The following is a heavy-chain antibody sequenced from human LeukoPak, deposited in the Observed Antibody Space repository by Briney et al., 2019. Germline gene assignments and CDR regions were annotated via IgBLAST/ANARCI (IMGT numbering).Heavy chain of an antibody. CDR2: IDQDGSEK. CDR3: ARDPHYYGSGRNPNY. Sequence: PGGSLRLSCAASGFTFSSYWMSWVRQAPGKGLEWVANIDQDGSEKYYVDSVKGRFTISRDNAKNSLYLQMNSLRAEDTAVYFCARDPHYYGSGRNPNYWGQGTLVTVSS. D-gene: IGHD3-10*01. V-gene: IGHV3-7*01. J-gene: IGHJ4*02. CDR1: GFTFSSYW.